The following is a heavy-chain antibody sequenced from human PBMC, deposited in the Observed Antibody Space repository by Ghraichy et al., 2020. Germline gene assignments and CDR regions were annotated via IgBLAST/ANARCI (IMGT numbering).Heavy chain of an antibody. CDR2: ISGSGGST. D-gene: IGHD3-16*01. CDR1: GFTFSSYA. J-gene: IGHJ4*02. Sequence: GESLNISCAASGFTFSSYAMSWVRQSPGNGLEWVSGISGSGGSTYYADSVKGRFTISRDNSKNTVYLQMNSLRVEDTAVYYCAKARLGGDQYYFDYWGQGTLVTVSS. CDR3: AKARLGGDQYYFDY. V-gene: IGHV3-23*01.